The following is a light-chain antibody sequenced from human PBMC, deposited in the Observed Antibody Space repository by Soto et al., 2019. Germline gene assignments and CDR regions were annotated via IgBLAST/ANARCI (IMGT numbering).Light chain of an antibody. CDR3: QQAYITPYT. CDR2: GAF. V-gene: IGKV1-39*01. Sequence: DIQVTQSPVSLSASVGDRVTITCRTSQGISTYLNWYQQKPGDAPRLLISGAFDLENGVPSRFSGSGSGADFTLTISSLRPEDFATYYCQQAYITPYTFGQGTKLEI. J-gene: IGKJ2*01. CDR1: QGISTY.